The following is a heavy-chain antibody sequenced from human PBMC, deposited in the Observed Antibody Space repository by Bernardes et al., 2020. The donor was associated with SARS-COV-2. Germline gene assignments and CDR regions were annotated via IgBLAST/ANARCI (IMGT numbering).Heavy chain of an antibody. CDR2: IYSSGST. CDR3: ARAATSGSLYWVDP. J-gene: IGHJ5*02. Sequence: SETLSLTCTVSGGSISSYYWSWIRQPAGKGLEWIGHIYSSGSTYYNPSLKSRVTMSVDTSKSQFSLKLSSVTAADTAVYYCARAATSGSLYWVDPWGQGTLVTVSS. V-gene: IGHV4-4*07. D-gene: IGHD3-10*01. CDR1: GGSISSYY.